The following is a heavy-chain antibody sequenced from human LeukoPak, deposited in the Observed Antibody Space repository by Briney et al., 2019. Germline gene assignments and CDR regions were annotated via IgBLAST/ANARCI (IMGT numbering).Heavy chain of an antibody. CDR1: GFSFMNAW. V-gene: IGHV3-15*01. J-gene: IGHJ4*02. CDR3: TTFYHEYSPY. Sequence: KLGGSLRLSCAASGFSFMNAWMIWVRQAPGKGVEWVGRIKSNADGGTPDYAAPARGRFTISRDDSKNTLYLQMNSLKTEDTAVYYCTTFYHEYSPYWGRGTLVTVSS. CDR2: IKSNADGGTP. D-gene: IGHD2/OR15-2a*01.